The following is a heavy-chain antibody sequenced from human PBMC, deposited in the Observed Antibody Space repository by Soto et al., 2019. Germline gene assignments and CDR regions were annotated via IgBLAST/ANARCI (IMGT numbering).Heavy chain of an antibody. CDR3: ARALSRYCSGGSCPFTLDY. V-gene: IGHV1-2*04. CDR2: INPNSGGT. D-gene: IGHD2-15*01. J-gene: IGHJ4*02. CDR1: GYTFTGYQ. Sequence: ASVKVSCKASGYTFTGYQMHWVRQAPGQGLEWMGWINPNSGGTNYAQKFQGWVTMTRDTSISTAYMVLSRLKSDDTAVYFCARALSRYCSGGSCPFTLDYWGQGSRVTV.